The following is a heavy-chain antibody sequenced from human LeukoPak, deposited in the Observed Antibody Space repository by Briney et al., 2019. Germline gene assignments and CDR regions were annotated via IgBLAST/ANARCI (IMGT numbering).Heavy chain of an antibody. CDR3: ARILWFGESYGMDV. CDR1: GGSISSYY. CDR2: IYYSGSR. D-gene: IGHD3-10*01. Sequence: SETLSLTYTVSGGSISSYYWGWIRQPPGKGLEWIGYIYYSGSRSHNPSLKSRVTISVDTSKNQFSLKLSSVTAADTAVYYCARILWFGESYGMDVWGQGTTVTVSS. J-gene: IGHJ6*02. V-gene: IGHV4-59*01.